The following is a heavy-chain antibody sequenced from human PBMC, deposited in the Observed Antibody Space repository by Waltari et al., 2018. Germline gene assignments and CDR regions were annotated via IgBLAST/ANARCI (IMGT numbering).Heavy chain of an antibody. D-gene: IGHD6-13*01. CDR1: GGSFSGYY. CDR2: INHSGST. Sequence: QEQLQQWGAGLLKPSETLSLTCAVYGGSFSGYYWSWIRQRPGKGLEWIGEINHSGSTNYNPSLKSRVTISVDTSKNQFSLKLSSVTAADTAVYYCARRRYSSSWPQRRAFDIWGQGTMVTVSS. CDR3: ARRRYSSSWPQRRAFDI. J-gene: IGHJ3*02. V-gene: IGHV4-34*01.